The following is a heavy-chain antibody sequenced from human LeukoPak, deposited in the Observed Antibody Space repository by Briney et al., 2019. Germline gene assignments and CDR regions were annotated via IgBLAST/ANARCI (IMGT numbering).Heavy chain of an antibody. CDR1: GGSISSYF. CDR3: AKASVTTAVLFDS. V-gene: IGHV4-59*01. J-gene: IGHJ4*02. D-gene: IGHD4-23*01. Sequence: PSETLSLTCTVSGGSISSYFGNWIRQPPGQGLEWIGYMSNTGITKYNPSLKSRVTISADTSKNQFSLNLNSVTAADTAVYYCAKASVTTAVLFDSRGQGTLVAVSS. CDR2: MSNTGIT.